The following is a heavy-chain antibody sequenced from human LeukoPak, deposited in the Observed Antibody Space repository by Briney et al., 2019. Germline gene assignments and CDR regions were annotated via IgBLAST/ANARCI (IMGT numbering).Heavy chain of an antibody. CDR3: ATFKSEWEHLDY. J-gene: IGHJ4*02. V-gene: IGHV1-24*01. Sequence: ASVKVSCKVSGYTLTELSMHWVRQAPGKGLEWMGGFDPEDGETIYAQKFQGRVTMTEDTSTDTAYMELSSLRSEDTAVYYCATFKSEWEHLDYWGQGTLVTVSS. CDR2: FDPEDGET. CDR1: GYTLTELS. D-gene: IGHD1-26*01.